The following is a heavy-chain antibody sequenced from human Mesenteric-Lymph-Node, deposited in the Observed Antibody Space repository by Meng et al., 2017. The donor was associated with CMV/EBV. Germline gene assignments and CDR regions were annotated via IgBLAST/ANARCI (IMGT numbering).Heavy chain of an antibody. J-gene: IGHJ5*02. CDR1: GYSFTSYW. D-gene: IGHD2-2*01. CDR3: ARRYCSSTSCYGRNWFDP. CDR2: IYPGDSDT. Sequence: ASVKVSCTGSGYSFTSYWIGWVRQMPGKGLEWMGIIYPGDSDTRYSPSFQGQVTISADKSISTAYLQWSSLKASDTAMYYCARRYCSSTSCYGRNWFDPWGQGTLVTVSS. V-gene: IGHV5-51*01.